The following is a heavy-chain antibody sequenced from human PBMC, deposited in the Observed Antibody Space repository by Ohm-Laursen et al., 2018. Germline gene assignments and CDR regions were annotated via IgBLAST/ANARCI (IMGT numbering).Heavy chain of an antibody. V-gene: IGHV4-4*07. D-gene: IGHD1-7*01. J-gene: IGHJ4*02. Sequence: SDTLSLTCTVSGGSISGYYWSWIRQPAGKGLEWIGRIHSSGNTNYNPSLKSRVTMSVDTSKNQFSLNLNSVTAADTAVYYCARVQRVTGTDYYLDYWGQGTLVTVSS. CDR2: IHSSGNT. CDR1: GGSISGYY. CDR3: ARVQRVTGTDYYLDY.